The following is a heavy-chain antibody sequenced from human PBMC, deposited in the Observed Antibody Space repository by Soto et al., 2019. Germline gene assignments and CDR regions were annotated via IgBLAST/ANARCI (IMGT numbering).Heavy chain of an antibody. CDR3: ARGRHDYSIRLYYYGMDV. CDR2: INHSGST. V-gene: IGHV4-34*01. CDR1: GGSFSGYY. D-gene: IGHD4-4*01. Sequence: SEALSLTCAVYGGSFSGYYWSWIRQPPGKGLEWIGEINHSGSTNYNPSLKSRVTISVDTSKNQFSLKLSSVTAADTAVYYCARGRHDYSIRLYYYGMDVWGQGTTVTVSS. J-gene: IGHJ6*02.